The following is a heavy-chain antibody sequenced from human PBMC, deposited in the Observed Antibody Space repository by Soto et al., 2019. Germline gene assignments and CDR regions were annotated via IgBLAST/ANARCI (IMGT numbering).Heavy chain of an antibody. V-gene: IGHV3-48*01. CDR2: ISSSSTI. CDR1: GFTFSSYS. Sequence: EVQLVESGGGLVQPGGSLRLSCAASGFTFSSYSMNWVRQAPGKGLEWVSYISSSSTIYYADSVKGRFTISRDNAKNSLYLQMNSLRAEDTAVYYCARDGKVGIDYWGQGTLVTVSS. J-gene: IGHJ4*02. CDR3: ARDGKVGIDY. D-gene: IGHD1-1*01.